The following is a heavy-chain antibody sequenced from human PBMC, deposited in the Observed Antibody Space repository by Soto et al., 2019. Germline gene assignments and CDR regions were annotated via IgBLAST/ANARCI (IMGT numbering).Heavy chain of an antibody. Sequence: EVQLVESGGGLVQPGGSLRLSCAASGFTVSSNYMSWVRQAPGKGLEWVSVIYSDGSTYYADSVKGRFTISRHKSKNTLYLQMNSLRAEDTAVYYCAYQLPAPYYYYYMDVWGKGTTVTVSS. CDR3: AYQLPAPYYYYYMDV. J-gene: IGHJ6*03. D-gene: IGHD2-2*01. CDR2: IYSDGST. CDR1: GFTVSSNY. V-gene: IGHV3-53*04.